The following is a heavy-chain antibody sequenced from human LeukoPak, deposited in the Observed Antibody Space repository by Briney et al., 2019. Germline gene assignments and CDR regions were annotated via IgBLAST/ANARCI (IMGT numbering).Heavy chain of an antibody. J-gene: IGHJ4*02. D-gene: IGHD6-19*01. V-gene: IGHV3-30*03. CDR3: ARDKIGGSVAGSNFEY. CDR1: GFTFSSYG. Sequence: GGSLRLSCAASGFTFSSYGMHWVRQAPGKGLEWVAVISYDGSNKYYADSVKGRFTISRDNAKNSLFLQMNSLRAEDTAVYYCARDKIGGSVAGSNFEYWGRGTLVSVSS. CDR2: ISYDGSNK.